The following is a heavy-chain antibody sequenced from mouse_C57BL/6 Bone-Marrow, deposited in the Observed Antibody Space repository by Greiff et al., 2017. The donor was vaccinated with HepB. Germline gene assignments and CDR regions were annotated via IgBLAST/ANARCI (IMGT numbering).Heavy chain of an antibody. CDR3: ARWGLGDYAMDY. CDR1: GYTFTAYW. V-gene: IGHV1-9*01. Sequence: QVQLQQSGAELMKPGASVKLSCKATGYTFTAYWIEWVKQRPGHGLEWIGEILPGSGSTNYNEKFKGKATFTADTSSNTAYMQLSSLTTVDSAIYYCARWGLGDYAMDYWGQGTSVTVSS. CDR2: ILPGSGST. D-gene: IGHD3-1*01. J-gene: IGHJ4*01.